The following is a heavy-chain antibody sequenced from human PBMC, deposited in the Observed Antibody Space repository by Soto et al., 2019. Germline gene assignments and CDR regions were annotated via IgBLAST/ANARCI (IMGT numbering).Heavy chain of an antibody. V-gene: IGHV4-31*03. Sequence: SEPLSLTYTVSDGSISSGGYYWSWIHQHPGKGLEWSGYIYYSGSTYYNPSLKSRVTISVDTSKNQFSLKLSSVTAADTAVYYCARVDSSGTKAPNLDYWGRGTLVTVSS. CDR3: ARVDSSGTKAPNLDY. CDR1: DGSISSGGYY. CDR2: IYYSGST. J-gene: IGHJ4*02. D-gene: IGHD3-22*01.